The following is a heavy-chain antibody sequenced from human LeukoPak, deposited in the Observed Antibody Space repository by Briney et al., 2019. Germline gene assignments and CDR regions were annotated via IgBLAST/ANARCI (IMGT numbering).Heavy chain of an antibody. CDR2: INPSGGST. V-gene: IGHV1-46*01. J-gene: IGHJ5*02. Sequence: ASVKVSCKASGYTFTSYYMHWVRRAPGEGLEWVGIINPSGGSTSYAQKFQGRVTMTRDMSMSTVYMELSSLRSEDTAVYYCARDRLRLGYERTNWFDPWGQGTLVTVSS. CDR1: GYTFTSYY. D-gene: IGHD2-15*01. CDR3: ARDRLRLGYERTNWFDP.